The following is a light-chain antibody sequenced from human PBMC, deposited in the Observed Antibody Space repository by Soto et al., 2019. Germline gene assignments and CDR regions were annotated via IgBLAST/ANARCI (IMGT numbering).Light chain of an antibody. CDR1: SSDVGGYNY. CDR3: NSYTTTSSWV. Sequence: QSALTQPASVSGSPGQSITISSTGTSSDVGGYNYVSWYQQHPGKAPKLIIYEVTNRPSGVSNRFSGSKSGNTASLTISGLQAEDEADYYCNSYTTTSSWVFGGGTKLTVL. V-gene: IGLV2-14*01. J-gene: IGLJ3*02. CDR2: EVT.